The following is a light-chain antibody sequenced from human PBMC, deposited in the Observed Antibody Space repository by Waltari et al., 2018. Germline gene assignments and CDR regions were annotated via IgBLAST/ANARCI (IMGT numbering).Light chain of an antibody. Sequence: EIVLTQSPGTLSLSTGERATLSCRASQSVSSSYLAWYQQKPGQAPRVLIHGASNRATCIPDRFSGSGSGTDFTLTISRLEPEDFAVYYCQQYGSSPWTFGQGTKVEIK. V-gene: IGKV3-20*01. J-gene: IGKJ1*01. CDR3: QQYGSSPWT. CDR2: GAS. CDR1: QSVSSSY.